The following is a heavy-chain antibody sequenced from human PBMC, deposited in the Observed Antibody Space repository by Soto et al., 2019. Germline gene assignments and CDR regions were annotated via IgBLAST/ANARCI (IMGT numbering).Heavy chain of an antibody. J-gene: IGHJ4*02. CDR3: VRDFRGAVAGSEFDH. V-gene: IGHV3-74*01. D-gene: IGHD6-19*01. Sequence: ELQLAESGGGLVLTGGSLRLSCAASGFSFVSYWMHWVRQVPGEGLAWVSRINGNADNSDYADSVKGRFTISRDNAMNRLYLQMDSLRADDTGVYYCVRDFRGAVAGSEFDHWGQGTLVTVSS. CDR1: GFSFVSYW. CDR2: INGNADNS.